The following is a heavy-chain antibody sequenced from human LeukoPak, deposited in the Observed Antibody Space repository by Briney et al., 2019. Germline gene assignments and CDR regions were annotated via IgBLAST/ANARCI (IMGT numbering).Heavy chain of an antibody. CDR3: AREDEAVAGTGYNWFGP. Sequence: GGSLRLSCAASGFTFSSYEMNWVRQAPGKGLEWVSYISSSGSTIYYADSVKGRFTISRDNAKNSLYLQMNSLRAEDTAVYYCAREDEAVAGTGYNWFGPWGQGTLVTVSS. D-gene: IGHD6-19*01. CDR2: ISSSGSTI. V-gene: IGHV3-48*03. J-gene: IGHJ5*02. CDR1: GFTFSSYE.